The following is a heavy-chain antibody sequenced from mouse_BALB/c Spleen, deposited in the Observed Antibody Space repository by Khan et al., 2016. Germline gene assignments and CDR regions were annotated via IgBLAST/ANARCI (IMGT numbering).Heavy chain of an antibody. D-gene: IGHD1-1*01. V-gene: IGHV3-2*02. Sequence: EVQLQESGPGLVKPSQSLSLTCTVTDYSITSDYAWNWIRQFPGNKLEWMGYISYSGSTSYNPSLKSRISITRDTSKNQFFLQLNSVTTEDTATYYCATYYYGSSHYAMDYWGQGTSVTVSS. CDR2: ISYSGST. J-gene: IGHJ4*01. CDR1: DYSITSDYA. CDR3: ATYYYGSSHYAMDY.